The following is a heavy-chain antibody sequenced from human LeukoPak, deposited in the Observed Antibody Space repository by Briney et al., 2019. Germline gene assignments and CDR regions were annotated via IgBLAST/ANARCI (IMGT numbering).Heavy chain of an antibody. V-gene: IGHV4-34*01. J-gene: IGHJ3*02. CDR3: ARGASWLGRAFDI. D-gene: IGHD6-19*01. CDR1: GGSFSGYY. CDR2: INHSGST. Sequence: PSETLSLTCAVYGGSFSGYYWSWIRQPPEKGLEWTGEINHSGSTNYNPSLKSRVTISVDTSKNQFSLKLSSVTTADTAIYYCARGASWLGRAFDIWGQGTMVTVSS.